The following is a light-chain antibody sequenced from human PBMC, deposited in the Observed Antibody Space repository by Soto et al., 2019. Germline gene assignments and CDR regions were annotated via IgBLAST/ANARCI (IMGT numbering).Light chain of an antibody. J-gene: IGKJ2*01. CDR1: QSVSSD. Sequence: EIAMTQSPATLSVSAGERATLSCRASQSVSSDLAWYQQKPGQAPRLLIFGASTRATGIPVRFSGSGSGTEFTLTISSLQSEDFAIYTCRQYNNWPPTFGQGTKVDIK. CDR3: RQYNNWPPT. CDR2: GAS. V-gene: IGKV3D-15*01.